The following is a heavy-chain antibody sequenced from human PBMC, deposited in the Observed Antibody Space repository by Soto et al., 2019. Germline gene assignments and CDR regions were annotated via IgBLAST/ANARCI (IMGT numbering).Heavy chain of an antibody. J-gene: IGHJ4*02. D-gene: IGHD2-21*01. Sequence: GGSLRLSCTASGFTVSDYSVNWVRQAPGKGLGWISYISSTGDLIFYADSVKGRFTIARDIAKNSLYLQMDSLRDEDSAVYYCATWAIAVGGEGFWGQGTLVTVS. CDR3: ATWAIAVGGEGF. V-gene: IGHV3-48*02. CDR2: ISSTGDLI. CDR1: GFTVSDYS.